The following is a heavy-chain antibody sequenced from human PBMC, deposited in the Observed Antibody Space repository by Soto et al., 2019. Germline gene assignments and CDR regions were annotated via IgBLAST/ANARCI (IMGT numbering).Heavy chain of an antibody. V-gene: IGHV3-64D*06. J-gene: IGHJ4*02. CDR3: VKGPSLEGELLSEDFDY. CDR2: ISSNGGST. CDR1: GFTFSSYA. Sequence: QPGGSLRLSCSASGFTFSSYAMHWVRQAPGKGLEYVSAISSNGGSTYYADSVKGRFTISRDNSKNTLYLQMSSLRAEDTAVYYCVKGPSLEGELLSEDFDYWGQGTLVTVS. D-gene: IGHD1-26*01.